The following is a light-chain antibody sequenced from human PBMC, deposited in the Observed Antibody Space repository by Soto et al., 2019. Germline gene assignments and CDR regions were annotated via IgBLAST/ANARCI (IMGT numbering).Light chain of an antibody. CDR2: AAS. V-gene: IGKV1-9*01. CDR3: QQLSTFPRLT. J-gene: IGKJ3*01. Sequence: DIQLTQSPSFLSASVGDRVTITCRASQGIGRSLAWYQQKPGKPPKLLIYAASTLLGGVPSRFSGSGSGTEFTLTIPSLQPEYFSTYYFQQLSTFPRLTFGPGTKVDIK. CDR1: QGIGRS.